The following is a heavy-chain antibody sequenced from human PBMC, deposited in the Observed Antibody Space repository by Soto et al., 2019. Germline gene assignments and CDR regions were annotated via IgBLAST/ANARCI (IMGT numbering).Heavy chain of an antibody. D-gene: IGHD1-1*01. V-gene: IGHV4-4*07. Sequence: SETLSLTCTVSGASISGFYWSWLRKSAGKGLEWIGRIYATGTTDYNPSLKSRVMMSVDTSKKQFSLKLRSVTAADTAVYYCVRDGTKTLRDWFDPWGQGISVTVS. CDR3: VRDGTKTLRDWFDP. CDR1: GASISGFY. CDR2: IYATGTT. J-gene: IGHJ5*02.